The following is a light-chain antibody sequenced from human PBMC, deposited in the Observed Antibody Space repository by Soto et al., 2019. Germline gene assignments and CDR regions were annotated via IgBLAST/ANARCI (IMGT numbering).Light chain of an antibody. CDR1: QSVLYSSNNKNY. Sequence: DIVMNQSPDSLAVSLGERATINCKSSQSVLYSSNNKNYLAWYQQKPGQPPKLLIYWASTRESGVPDRFSGSGSGTDFTLTISSLQAEDVAVYYCQQYYSTPWTFGQGPKVDIK. V-gene: IGKV4-1*01. J-gene: IGKJ1*01. CDR2: WAS. CDR3: QQYYSTPWT.